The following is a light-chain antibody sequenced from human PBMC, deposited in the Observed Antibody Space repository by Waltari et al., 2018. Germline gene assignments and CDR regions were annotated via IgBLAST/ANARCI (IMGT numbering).Light chain of an antibody. CDR3: QQYYTSPLT. V-gene: IGKV4-1*01. CDR1: QSLLSSSNNQNY. Sequence: IVMTQSPDSLCVSLGERATINCRSSQSLLSSSNNQNYLAWYQQNPGQPPRLLMYWASLRESGVPERFSGSGSATDFTLTISSLQAEDVAVYYCQQYYTSPLTFGGGTKVEIK. J-gene: IGKJ4*01. CDR2: WAS.